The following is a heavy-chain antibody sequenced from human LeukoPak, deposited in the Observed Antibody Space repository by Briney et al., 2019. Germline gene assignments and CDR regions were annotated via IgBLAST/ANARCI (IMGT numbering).Heavy chain of an antibody. CDR3: ARDKGLPQAFDI. CDR1: GGSISSFY. J-gene: IGHJ3*02. D-gene: IGHD5/OR15-5a*01. CDR2: ISYSATT. Sequence: SETPSLTCTVSGGSISSFYWSWIRQPPGPGLEYIGYISYSATTSYNPSLKSRVTISVDTSKNQFSLKLTSVTAADTAVYYCARDKGLPQAFDIWGQGTMVTVSS. V-gene: IGHV4-59*01.